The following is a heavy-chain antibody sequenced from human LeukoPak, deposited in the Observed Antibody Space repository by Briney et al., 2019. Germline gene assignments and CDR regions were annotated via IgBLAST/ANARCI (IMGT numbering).Heavy chain of an antibody. CDR3: ARDFLDISGYYDRAFDI. CDR1: GGSISSYY. J-gene: IGHJ3*02. CDR2: IYYSGST. Sequence: SETLSLTCTVSGGSISSYYWSWIRQPPGKGLEWIGYIYYSGSTNYNPSLKSRVTIPVDTSKNQFSLKLSSVTAADTAVYYCARDFLDISGYYDRAFDIWGQGTMVTVSS. V-gene: IGHV4-59*01. D-gene: IGHD3-22*01.